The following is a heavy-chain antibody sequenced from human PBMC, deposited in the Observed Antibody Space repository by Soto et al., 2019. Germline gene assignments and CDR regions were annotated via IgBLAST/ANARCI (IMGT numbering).Heavy chain of an antibody. CDR1: GGSINGYF. CDR2: IYYSGST. CDR3: ARGNDGPLYYYYGMDV. D-gene: IGHD2-8*01. J-gene: IGHJ6*02. Sequence: SEILSLTCIVSGGSINGYFWSWIRQPPGKGLEWIGYIYYSGSTNYIPSLKSRVTISVDTSKNQFSLKLYSVTETDTAVYYCARGNDGPLYYYYGMDVWGQGTTVTVSS. V-gene: IGHV4-59*01.